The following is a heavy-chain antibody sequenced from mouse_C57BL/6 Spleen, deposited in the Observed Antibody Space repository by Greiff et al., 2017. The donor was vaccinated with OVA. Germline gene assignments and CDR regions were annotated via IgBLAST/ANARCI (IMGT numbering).Heavy chain of an antibody. J-gene: IGHJ4*01. CDR3: TRGDYGSSSYAMDY. V-gene: IGHV1-5*01. D-gene: IGHD1-1*01. Sequence: EVQLQQSGTVLARPGASVKMSCKTSGYTFTSYWMHWVKQRPGQGLEWIGAIYPGNSDTSYNQKFKGKAKLTAVTSASTAYMELSSLTNEGSAVYYCTRGDYGSSSYAMDYWGQGTSVTVSS. CDR2: IYPGNSDT. CDR1: GYTFTSYW.